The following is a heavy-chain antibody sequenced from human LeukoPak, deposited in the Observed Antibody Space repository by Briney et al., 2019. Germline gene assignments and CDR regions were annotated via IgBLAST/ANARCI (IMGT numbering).Heavy chain of an antibody. J-gene: IGHJ4*02. CDR3: AKDPYLYDVFSPFWPHGFDY. CDR2: ISGSGGST. Sequence: PGGSLRLSCAASGFTFSSYAMSWVRQAPGKGLEWVSAISGSGGSTYYADSVKGRFTISRDNSKNTLYLQMNSLRAEDTAVYYCAKDPYLYDVFSPFWPHGFDYWGQGTLVTVSS. CDR1: GFTFSSYA. V-gene: IGHV3-23*01. D-gene: IGHD3-9*01.